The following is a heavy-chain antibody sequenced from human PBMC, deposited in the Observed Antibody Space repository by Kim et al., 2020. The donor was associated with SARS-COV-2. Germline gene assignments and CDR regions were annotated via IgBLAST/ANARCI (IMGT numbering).Heavy chain of an antibody. J-gene: IGHJ4*02. CDR3: ARDRRGDEGSSWHRGYYFDY. Sequence: SQTLSLTCAISGDSVSSNSAAWNWIRQSPSRGLEWLGRTYYRSKWYNDYAVSVKSRITINPDTSKNQFSLQLNSVTPEDTAVYYCARDRRGDEGSSWHRGYYFDYWGQGTLVTVSS. CDR2: TYYRSKWYN. D-gene: IGHD6-13*01. V-gene: IGHV6-1*01. CDR1: GDSVSSNSAA.